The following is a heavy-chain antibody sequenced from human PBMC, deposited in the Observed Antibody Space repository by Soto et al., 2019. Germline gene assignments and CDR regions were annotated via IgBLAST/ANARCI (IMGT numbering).Heavy chain of an antibody. D-gene: IGHD2-21*01. CDR1: GYTFSSYA. CDR3: ARRNIVVVNANNWFEP. Sequence: ASVQVSCKPSGYTFSSYAIHCVLHAPGQRPERMGWINADNGHTRYSQRFQDRYTMTRDTTATTIYMELSSLQFEDTAVYYCARRNIVVVNANNWFEPWG. J-gene: IGHJ5*02. V-gene: IGHV1-3*01. CDR2: INADNGHT.